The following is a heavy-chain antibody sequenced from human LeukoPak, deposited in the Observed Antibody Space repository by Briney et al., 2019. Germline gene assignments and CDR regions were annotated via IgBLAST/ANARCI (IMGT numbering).Heavy chain of an antibody. J-gene: IGHJ6*02. V-gene: IGHV3-33*01. CDR1: GFTFSSYG. CDR2: IWYDGSNK. Sequence: GRSLRLSCAASGFTFSSYGMHWVRQAPGKGLEWVAVIWYDGSNKYYADSVKGRFTISRDNSKNTLYLQMNSLRAEDTAVYYCARDLEPNYYYYYGMDVWGQGTTVTGSS. CDR3: ARDLEPNYYYYYGMDV.